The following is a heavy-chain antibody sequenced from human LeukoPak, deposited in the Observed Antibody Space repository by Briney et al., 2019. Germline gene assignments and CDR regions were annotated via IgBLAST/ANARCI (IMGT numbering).Heavy chain of an antibody. CDR2: ISSSGSTI. V-gene: IGHV3-11*04. J-gene: IGHJ4*02. CDR1: GFTFSDYY. D-gene: IGHD3-22*01. Sequence: GGSLRLSCAASGFTFSDYYMSWIRQAPGKGLEWVSYISSSGSTIYYADSVKGRFTISRDNAKNSLYLQMNSLRAEDTAVYYCARAPYYYDSSGPDPFDYWGQGTLVTVSS. CDR3: ARAPYYYDSSGPDPFDY.